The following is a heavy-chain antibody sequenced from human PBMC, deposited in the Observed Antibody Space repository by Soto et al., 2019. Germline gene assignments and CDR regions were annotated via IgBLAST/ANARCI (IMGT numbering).Heavy chain of an antibody. CDR2: IIPIFGTA. CDR1: GGTFSSYA. Sequence: ASVKVSCKASGGTFSSYAISWVRQAPGQGLEWMGGIIPIFGTANYAQKFQGRVTITADESTSTAYMELSSLRSEDTAVYYCARDVWDYGDSKGIDYWGQGTLVTVSS. D-gene: IGHD4-17*01. CDR3: ARDVWDYGDSKGIDY. V-gene: IGHV1-69*13. J-gene: IGHJ4*02.